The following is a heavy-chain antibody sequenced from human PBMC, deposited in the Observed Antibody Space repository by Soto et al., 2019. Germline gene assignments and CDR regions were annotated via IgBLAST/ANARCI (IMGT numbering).Heavy chain of an antibody. CDR3: ARGRYGDY. J-gene: IGHJ4*02. CDR1: GYAFTNYG. D-gene: IGHD4-17*01. CDR2: VSGYNRNT. V-gene: IGHV1-18*01. Sequence: QVQLVQSGVEVKMPGASVKLSCKTYGYAFTNYGVTWVRQVSGQGLEWIGWVSGYNRNTNYAQKFEDRVTVTRDTSTSTAYLELRSLRSDDTALYYCARGRYGDYWGQGALVTVSS.